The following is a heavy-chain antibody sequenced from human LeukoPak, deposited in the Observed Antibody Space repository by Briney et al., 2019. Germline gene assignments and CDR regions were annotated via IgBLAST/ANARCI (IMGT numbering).Heavy chain of an antibody. CDR1: GGTFSSYA. J-gene: IGHJ4*02. CDR3: ARDNPYSGRYFLNPLDY. Sequence: GSSVKVSCKASGGTFSSYAISWVRQAPGQGLEWLGWISADNGDTNFAQKVQGRVTMAADSSTTTAYMELRSLRSDDTAVYYCARDNPYSGRYFLNPLDYWGQGTLVTVSS. CDR2: ISADNGDT. V-gene: IGHV1-18*01. D-gene: IGHD1-26*01.